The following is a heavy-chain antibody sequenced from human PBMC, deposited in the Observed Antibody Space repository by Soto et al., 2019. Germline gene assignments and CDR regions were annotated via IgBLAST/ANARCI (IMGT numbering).Heavy chain of an antibody. D-gene: IGHD4-17*01. V-gene: IGHV1-18*01. Sequence: ASVKVSCKASGYTYTSFGISWVRQAPGQGLEWLGWISAYNGNTKYSQKLQGRVTMTTDTSTSTAYMDLRSLRSDDTAVYYCARGRCTDYVRCPSYYCVDVWGKGTRVT. CDR3: ARGRCTDYVRCPSYYCVDV. CDR2: ISAYNGNT. CDR1: GYTYTSFG. J-gene: IGHJ6*03.